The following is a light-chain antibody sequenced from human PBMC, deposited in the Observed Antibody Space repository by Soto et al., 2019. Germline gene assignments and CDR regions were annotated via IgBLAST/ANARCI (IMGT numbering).Light chain of an antibody. V-gene: IGKV3-20*01. J-gene: IGKJ5*01. CDR2: GAS. Sequence: EIVLTQSPGTLSLSPGERATLSCMASQSVSSSFLAWFQQKPGQAPRLLIYGASSRATGIPDRFSGSGSGTDFTLTSSRLEPEDFAVYYCQQYSSSPITFGPGTRLEIK. CDR3: QQYSSSPIT. CDR1: QSVSSSF.